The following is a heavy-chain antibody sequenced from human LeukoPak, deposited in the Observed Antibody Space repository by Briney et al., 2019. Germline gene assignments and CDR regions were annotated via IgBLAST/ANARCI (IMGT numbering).Heavy chain of an antibody. V-gene: IGHV4-30-2*01. CDR3: ARATPIDY. D-gene: IGHD4-11*01. J-gene: IGHJ4*02. CDR1: GGSISSGSYF. CDR2: IYHSGST. Sequence: SETLSLTCTVSGGSISSGSYFWSWIRQPPGKGLEWIGYIYHSGSTYYNPSLKSRVTISVDRSKNQFSLKLSSVTAADTAVYYCARATPIDYWGQGTLVTVSS.